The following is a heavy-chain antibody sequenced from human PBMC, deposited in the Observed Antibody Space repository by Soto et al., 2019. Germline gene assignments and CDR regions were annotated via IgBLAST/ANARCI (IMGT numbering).Heavy chain of an antibody. D-gene: IGHD2-15*01. CDR3: ARYPFPDIVVVVAASRPYSYFDD. CDR1: GVTFSRYR. J-gene: IGHJ4*02. V-gene: IGHV3-21*01. CDR2: ISSSSSYI. Sequence: AGGALRLSWAGSGVTFSRYRNNWGRQAPGKGVGWVSSISSSSSYIYYADSVKGRFTISRDNAKNSLYLQMNSLRAEDTAVYYCARYPFPDIVVVVAASRPYSYFDDRGQGTLVTVSS.